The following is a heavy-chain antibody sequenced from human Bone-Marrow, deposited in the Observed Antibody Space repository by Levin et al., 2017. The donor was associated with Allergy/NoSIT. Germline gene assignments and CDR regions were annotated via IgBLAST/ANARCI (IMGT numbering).Heavy chain of an antibody. D-gene: IGHD1-26*01. CDR3: ARGVGATH. CDR2: ISYDGSNK. J-gene: IGHJ4*02. Sequence: PGGSLRLSCAASGFTFSSYAMHWVRQAPGKGLEWVAVISYDGSNKYYADSVKGRFTISRDNSKNTLYLQMNSLRAEDTAVYYCARGVGATHWGQGTLVTVSS. V-gene: IGHV3-30*04. CDR1: GFTFSSYA.